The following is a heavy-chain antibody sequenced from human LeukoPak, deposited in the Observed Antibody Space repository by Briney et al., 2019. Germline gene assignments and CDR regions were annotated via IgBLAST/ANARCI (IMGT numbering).Heavy chain of an antibody. Sequence: SETLSLTCTVSGGSISSYYWSWIRQPPGKGLEWIGYVHYSGNTKYSSSLRSRVTTSVDTSRSQFSLKLNSVTAADTAVYYCARGVGCSGGTCYSVYWLDPWGQGTLVTVSS. D-gene: IGHD2-15*01. J-gene: IGHJ5*02. CDR3: ARGVGCSGGTCYSVYWLDP. CDR2: VHYSGNT. V-gene: IGHV4-59*01. CDR1: GGSISSYY.